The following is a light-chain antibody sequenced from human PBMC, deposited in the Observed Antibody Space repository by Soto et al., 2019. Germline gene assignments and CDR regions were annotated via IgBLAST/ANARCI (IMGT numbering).Light chain of an antibody. CDR2: CAS. CDR1: QSVSSSY. CDR3: QHYCSSHYT. J-gene: IGKJ2*01. V-gene: IGKV3-20*01. Sequence: EIVLTQSPGTLSLSPGERATLSCRASQSVSSSYLAWYQQKPGQAPRLLIYCASSRATGVPDRFSGSGSGTDFNFTITRLEPEDFAEYYCQHYCSSHYTFGQGTKLEIK.